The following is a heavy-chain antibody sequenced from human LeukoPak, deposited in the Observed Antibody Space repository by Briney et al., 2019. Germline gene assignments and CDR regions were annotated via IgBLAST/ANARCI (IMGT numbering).Heavy chain of an antibody. CDR2: INHSRST. CDR1: GGSFSGYY. Sequence: SETLSLTCAVYGGSFSGYYWSWIRQPPGKGLEWIGEINHSRSTNYNPSLKSRVTISVDTSKTQFSLKLSSVTAADTAVYYCARDNTYDFWSGYSYFDYWGQGTLVTVSS. V-gene: IGHV4-34*01. D-gene: IGHD3-3*01. J-gene: IGHJ4*02. CDR3: ARDNTYDFWSGYSYFDY.